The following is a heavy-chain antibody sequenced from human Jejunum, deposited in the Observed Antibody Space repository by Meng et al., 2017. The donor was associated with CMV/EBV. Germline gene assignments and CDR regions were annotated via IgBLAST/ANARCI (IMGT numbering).Heavy chain of an antibody. J-gene: IGHJ4*02. CDR2: IYTGGST. Sequence: SGFKATSIYLSWVRPAPGKGLEWVSTIYTGGSTFYTDSVEGRFAISRDTSKNTLYLQMNSLRPEDTAIYYCAKGEGRPHYYFDYWGQGTLVTVSS. D-gene: IGHD1-26*01. V-gene: IGHV3-53*01. CDR1: GFKATSIY. CDR3: AKGEGRPHYYFDY.